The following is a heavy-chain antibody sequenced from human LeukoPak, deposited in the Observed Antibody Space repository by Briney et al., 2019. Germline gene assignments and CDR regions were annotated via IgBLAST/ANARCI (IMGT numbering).Heavy chain of an antibody. CDR1: GGSISTYY. D-gene: IGHD2-21*02. Sequence: SETLSLTSTVSGGSISTYYWSWIRQSPGKGLEWIGNIYYSGSTNYNPSLKSRVSISVDTSKNQFSLKLISVTAADTAVYYCARAPLQSVVVTTPHYWYFDLWGRGTLVIVSS. CDR2: IYYSGST. J-gene: IGHJ2*01. CDR3: ARAPLQSVVVTTPHYWYFDL. V-gene: IGHV4-59*01.